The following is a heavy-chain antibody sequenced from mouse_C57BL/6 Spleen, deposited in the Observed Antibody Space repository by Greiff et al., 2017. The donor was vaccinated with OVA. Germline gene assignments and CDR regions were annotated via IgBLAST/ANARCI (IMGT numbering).Heavy chain of an antibody. J-gene: IGHJ2*01. CDR1: GYAFSSYW. CDR2: IYPGDGDT. CDR3: AREGTAQATFFDY. D-gene: IGHD3-2*02. Sequence: VKLQESGAELVKPGASVKISCKASGYAFSSYWMNWVKQRPGKGLEWIGQIYPGDGDTNYNGKFKGKATLTADKSSSTAYMQLSSLTSEDSAVYFCAREGTAQATFFDYWGQGTTLTVSS. V-gene: IGHV1-80*01.